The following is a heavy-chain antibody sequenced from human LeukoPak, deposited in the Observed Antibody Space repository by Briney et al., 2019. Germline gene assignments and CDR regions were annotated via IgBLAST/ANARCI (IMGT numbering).Heavy chain of an antibody. D-gene: IGHD1-7*01. CDR1: GYTSTGYY. CDR3: ARDRAPGNYVSFDY. Sequence: GASMKVSCKASGYTSTGYYMHWVRQAPGQGLEWMGWINPNSGGTNYAQKFQGRVTMTRDTSISTAYMELSRLRSDDTAVYYCARDRAPGNYVSFDYWGQGTLVTVSS. CDR2: INPNSGGT. J-gene: IGHJ4*02. V-gene: IGHV1-2*02.